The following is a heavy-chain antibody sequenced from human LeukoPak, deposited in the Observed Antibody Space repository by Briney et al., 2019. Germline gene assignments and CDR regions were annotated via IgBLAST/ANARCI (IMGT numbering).Heavy chain of an antibody. CDR3: AREVFGSSWYNYYYYYMDV. D-gene: IGHD6-13*01. V-gene: IGHV4-59*01. Sequence: SETLSLTCTVSGGSISSYYWSWIRQPPGKGLEWIGYIYYSGSTNYNPSLKSRVTISVDTSKNQFSLKLSSVTAVDTAVYYCAREVFGSSWYNYYYYYMDVWGKGTTVTISS. J-gene: IGHJ6*03. CDR2: IYYSGST. CDR1: GGSISSYY.